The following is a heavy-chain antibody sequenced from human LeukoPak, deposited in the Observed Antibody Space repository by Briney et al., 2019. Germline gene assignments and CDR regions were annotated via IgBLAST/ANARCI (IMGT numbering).Heavy chain of an antibody. V-gene: IGHV1-2*02. J-gene: IGHJ2*01. CDR1: GYTFTAFH. Sequence: ASVRVSCKASGYTFTAFHMHWVRQAPGQGPEWMGSIHPNSGATNYAQKFQGRVTMTRDTSISTASMELSSLKYEDTAVYYCARDSCGGGGCHFWYFDLWGRGTLVTVSS. CDR3: ARDSCGGGGCHFWYFDL. CDR2: IHPNSGAT. D-gene: IGHD6-19*01.